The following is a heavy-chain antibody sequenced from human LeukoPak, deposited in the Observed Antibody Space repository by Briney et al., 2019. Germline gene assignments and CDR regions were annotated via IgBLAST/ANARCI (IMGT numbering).Heavy chain of an antibody. V-gene: IGHV1-18*04. J-gene: IGHJ4*02. Sequence: ASVMVSCTASGYTFTSYGISWVRQAPGQGLEWMGWISAYNGNTNYAQKLQGRVTMTTDTSTSTAYMELRSLRSDDTAVYYCARDGGKWLRPGMIDYWGQGTLVTVSS. CDR2: ISAYNGNT. D-gene: IGHD5-12*01. CDR1: GYTFTSYG. CDR3: ARDGGKWLRPGMIDY.